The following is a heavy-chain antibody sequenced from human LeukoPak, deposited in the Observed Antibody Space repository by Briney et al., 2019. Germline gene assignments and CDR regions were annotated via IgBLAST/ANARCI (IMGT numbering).Heavy chain of an antibody. CDR3: ARHGGTLDYFDR. J-gene: IGHJ4*02. CDR2: NYDGGVT. D-gene: IGHD1-26*01. CDR1: GGSISTYY. Sequence: SETLSLTCTVPGGSISTYYWSWLRQPPGKGLEWIAYNYDGGVTSYNPSLKGRVTISVDSPKNRFSLRLSSLTAFDTALYYCARHGGTLDYFDRWGPGSLVTVSS. V-gene: IGHV4-59*08.